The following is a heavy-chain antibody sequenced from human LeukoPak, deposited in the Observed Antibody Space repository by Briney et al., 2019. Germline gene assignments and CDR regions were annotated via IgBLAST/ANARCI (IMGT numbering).Heavy chain of an antibody. Sequence: GSVKDSCKASGYTFSDYYIHWVRQAPGQGLECMGWITPNRGGTKYAQRYQGRVTMTRDSSISTAYMNLSSLGSDDTAVFYCVRNSATRRTSEFDYWGQGTPVTVSS. D-gene: IGHD2-15*01. J-gene: IGHJ4*02. CDR1: GYTFSDYY. V-gene: IGHV1-2*02. CDR2: ITPNRGGT. CDR3: VRNSATRRTSEFDY.